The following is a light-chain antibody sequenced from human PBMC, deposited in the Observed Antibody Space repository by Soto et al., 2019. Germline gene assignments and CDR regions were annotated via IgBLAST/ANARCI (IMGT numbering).Light chain of an antibody. CDR3: QQYNSYSPLT. CDR2: DAS. J-gene: IGKJ4*01. CDR1: QSISSW. Sequence: DIRITQSPSTLSASVGDRVTITCRASQSISSWLAWYQQKPGKAPKLLIYDASSLESGVPSRFSGSGSGTEFTLTISSLQPDDFATYYCQQYNSYSPLTFGGGTKV. V-gene: IGKV1-5*01.